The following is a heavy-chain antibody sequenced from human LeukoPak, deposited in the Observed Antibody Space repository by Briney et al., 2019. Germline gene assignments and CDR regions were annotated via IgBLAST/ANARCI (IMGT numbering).Heavy chain of an antibody. V-gene: IGHV4-30-4*07. Sequence: PSQTLSLTCAVSGGSISSGGYSWSWIRQPPGKGLEWIGYIYYSGSTYYNPSLKSRVTISVDTSKNQFSLKLSSVTAADTAVYYCARGEGNYGSGSYCFDYWGQGTLVTVSS. CDR3: ARGEGNYGSGSYCFDY. CDR1: GGSISSGGYS. CDR2: IYYSGST. D-gene: IGHD3-10*01. J-gene: IGHJ4*02.